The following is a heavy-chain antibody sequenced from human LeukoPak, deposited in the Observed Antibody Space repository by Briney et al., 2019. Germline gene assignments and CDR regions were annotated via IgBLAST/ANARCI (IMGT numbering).Heavy chain of an antibody. CDR2: IYYSGST. CDR1: GGSISSGDYY. Sequence: SETLSLTCTVSGGSISSGDYYWSWIRQPPGKGLEWIGYIYYSGSTYYNPSPKSRVTISVDTSKNQFSLKLSSVTAADTAVYYCASLGPGYGDHGAFFDYWGQGTLVTVSS. D-gene: IGHD4-17*01. V-gene: IGHV4-30-4*01. CDR3: ASLGPGYGDHGAFFDY. J-gene: IGHJ4*02.